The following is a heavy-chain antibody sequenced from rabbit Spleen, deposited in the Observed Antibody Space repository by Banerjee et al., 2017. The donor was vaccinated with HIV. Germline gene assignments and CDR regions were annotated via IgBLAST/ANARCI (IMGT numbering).Heavy chain of an antibody. V-gene: IGHV1S40*01. J-gene: IGHJ6*01. CDR1: GVSFSSSSY. CDR2: IDSGSSGFT. Sequence: QSLEESGGDLVKPGASLTLTCTASGVSFSSSSYMCWVRQAPGKGLEWIACIDSGSSGFTYFATWAKGRFTISKTSATTVTLQMTSLSAADTATYFCARDSASSFSSYGMDLWGPGTLVT. CDR3: ARDSASSFSSYGMDL. D-gene: IGHD8-1*01.